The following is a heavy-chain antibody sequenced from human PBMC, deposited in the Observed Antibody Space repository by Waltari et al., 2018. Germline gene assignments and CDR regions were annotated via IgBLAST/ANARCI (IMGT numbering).Heavy chain of an antibody. V-gene: IGHV3-23*01. CDR3: AKDGGFMDDYIWGSYRPLDY. D-gene: IGHD3-16*02. Sequence: EVQLLESGGGLVQPGGSLRLSCAASGFTFNSYAMSWVRQAPGKGLEWVSAISGMGCGTYYADSVKGRFTISRDNSKNTRYLQMNSLGAEDTAVYYCAKDGGFMDDYIWGSYRPLDYWGQGTLVTVSS. J-gene: IGHJ4*02. CDR2: ISGMGCGT. CDR1: GFTFNSYA.